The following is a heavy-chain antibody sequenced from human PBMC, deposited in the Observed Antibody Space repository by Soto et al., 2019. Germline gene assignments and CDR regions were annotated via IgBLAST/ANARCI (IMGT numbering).Heavy chain of an antibody. D-gene: IGHD3-10*01. CDR3: AKDIGYYGSGSWTDY. J-gene: IGHJ4*02. Sequence: GGSLRLSCAASGFTFSSYGMHWVRQAPGKGLEWVAVISYDGSNKYYADSVKGRFTISRDNSKNTLYLQMNSLRAEDTAVYYCAKDIGYYGSGSWTDYWGQGTLVTVSS. V-gene: IGHV3-30*18. CDR1: GFTFSSYG. CDR2: ISYDGSNK.